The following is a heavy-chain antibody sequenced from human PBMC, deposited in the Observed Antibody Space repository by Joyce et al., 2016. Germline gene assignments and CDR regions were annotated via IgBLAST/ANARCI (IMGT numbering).Heavy chain of an antibody. D-gene: IGHD4/OR15-4a*01. CDR1: GYTFTNYA. CDR3: ARDEVLATHAFDV. V-gene: IGHV7-4-1*02. CDR2: INTNTGTP. J-gene: IGHJ3*01. Sequence: VQLVQSGSELKKPGASVKVSCKASGYTFTNYAIDWVRQAPGQGLEWMGWINTNTGTPTYAQDFTGRFVFSLDTSVSTTYLQISSLKAEDTAVYFCARDEVLATHAFDVWGQGTMVTVSS.